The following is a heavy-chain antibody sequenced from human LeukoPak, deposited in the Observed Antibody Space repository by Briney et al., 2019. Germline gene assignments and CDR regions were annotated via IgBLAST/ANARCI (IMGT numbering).Heavy chain of an antibody. CDR2: IYSGGST. V-gene: IGHV3-66*01. CDR1: GFTVSSNY. Sequence: PGGSLRLSCAASGFTVSSNYMSWVRQAPGKGLGWVSVIYSGGSTYYADSVKGRCTISRDNSKNTLYLQMNSLRGEDTAVYYCAKDYSVVVAAFDYWGQGTLVTVSS. J-gene: IGHJ4*02. CDR3: AKDYSVVVAAFDY. D-gene: IGHD2-15*01.